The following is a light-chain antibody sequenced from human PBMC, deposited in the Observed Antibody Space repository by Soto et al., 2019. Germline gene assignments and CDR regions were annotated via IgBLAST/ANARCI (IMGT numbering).Light chain of an antibody. Sequence: DIVLTQSPGTLYLSPGERATLSCRASQTVSSSYLAWYQQKPGQAPRLLIYGASTRAAGIPDRFSGSRSWTDFTLTISRLEPEDFSVYYCQQYGDSPLTFGQGTNVEI. J-gene: IGKJ1*01. CDR2: GAS. CDR1: QTVSSSY. V-gene: IGKV3-20*01. CDR3: QQYGDSPLT.